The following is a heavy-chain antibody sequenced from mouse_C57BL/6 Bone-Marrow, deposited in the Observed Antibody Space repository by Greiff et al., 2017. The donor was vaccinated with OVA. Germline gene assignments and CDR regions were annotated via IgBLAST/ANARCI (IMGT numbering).Heavy chain of an antibody. Sequence: QVQLQQPGAELVKPGASVKLSCKASGYTFTSYWMHWVKQRPGQGLEWIGMIPPNSGSTNYNEKFKSKATLTVDKSSSTAYMQLSSLTSEDSAVYYCAREDYYGYWYFDVWGTGTTVTVSS. J-gene: IGHJ1*03. V-gene: IGHV1-64*01. D-gene: IGHD1-1*01. CDR2: IPPNSGST. CDR1: GYTFTSYW. CDR3: AREDYYGYWYFDV.